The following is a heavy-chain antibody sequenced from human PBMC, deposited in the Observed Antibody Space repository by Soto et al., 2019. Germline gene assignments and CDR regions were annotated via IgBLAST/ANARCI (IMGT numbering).Heavy chain of an antibody. CDR2: TYYRSKWYN. V-gene: IGHV6-1*01. J-gene: IGHJ4*02. D-gene: IGHD5-18*01. CDR3: ARDSKARGYSYGTHTQFDY. CDR1: GDSVSSNSAA. Sequence: PSQTLSLTCAISGDSVSSNSAAWNWIRQSPSRGLEWLGRTYYRSKWYNDYAVSVKSRITINPDTSKNQFSLQLNSVTPEDTAVYYCARDSKARGYSYGTHTQFDYWGQGTLVTVSS.